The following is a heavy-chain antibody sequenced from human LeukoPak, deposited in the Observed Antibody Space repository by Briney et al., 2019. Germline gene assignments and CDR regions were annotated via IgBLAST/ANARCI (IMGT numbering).Heavy chain of an antibody. Sequence: PGGSLRLSCAASGFTVSSNYMSWVRQAPGKGLEWVSVIYSGGSTYYADSVKGRFTISRDNSKNTLYLQMNSLRAEDTAVYYCAKEYGPGSYYYDYWGQGTLVTVSS. CDR1: GFTVSSNY. V-gene: IGHV3-66*01. J-gene: IGHJ4*02. CDR3: AKEYGPGSYYYDY. D-gene: IGHD3-10*01. CDR2: IYSGGST.